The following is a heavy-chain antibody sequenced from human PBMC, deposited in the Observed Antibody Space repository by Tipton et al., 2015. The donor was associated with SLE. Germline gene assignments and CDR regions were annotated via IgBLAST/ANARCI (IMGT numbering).Heavy chain of an antibody. D-gene: IGHD1-26*01. J-gene: IGHJ6*02. CDR3: AKDWKWQQPYYGMNV. V-gene: IGHV3-30*18. Sequence: SLRLSCAASGFTFSSYWMHWVRQAPGKGLEWVAVIRYDGSDEYYTDSVKGRFTISRDNSQNTLYLQMNSLRPEDTAIYYCAKDWKWQQPYYGMNVWGQGTTVTVSS. CDR1: GFTFSSYW. CDR2: IRYDGSDE.